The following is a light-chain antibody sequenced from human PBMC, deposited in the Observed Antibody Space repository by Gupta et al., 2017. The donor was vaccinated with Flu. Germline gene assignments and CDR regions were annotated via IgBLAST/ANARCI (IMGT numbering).Light chain of an antibody. CDR3: AAWDYSGLRV. V-gene: IGLV1-44*01. J-gene: IGLJ3*02. Sequence: QSVLTQPPSASGTPGKRVTISCSGSSSNIGSNTVSRYQQLPATTPKLLIYKNSQRPSGVPDRFSGSKSGTATSLSICGLEAEEEADYYCAAWDYSGLRVFGGGTKVTVL. CDR1: SSNIGSNT. CDR2: KNS.